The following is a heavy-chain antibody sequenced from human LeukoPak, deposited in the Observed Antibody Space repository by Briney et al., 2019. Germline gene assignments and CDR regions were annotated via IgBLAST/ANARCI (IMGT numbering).Heavy chain of an antibody. D-gene: IGHD3-10*01. V-gene: IGHV3-73*01. CDR3: TRLTMVRGVIIDY. J-gene: IGHJ4*02. CDR2: IRSKANSYAT. Sequence: GGSLRLSCAASGFTFNGSAMHRVRQASGKGLEWVGRIRSKANSYATAYAASVKGRFTISRDDSKNTAYLQMNSLKTEDTAVYYCTRLTMVRGVIIDYWGQGTLVTVSS. CDR1: GFTFNGSA.